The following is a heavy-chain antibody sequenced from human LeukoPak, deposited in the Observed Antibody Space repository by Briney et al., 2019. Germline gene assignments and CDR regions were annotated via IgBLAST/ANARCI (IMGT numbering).Heavy chain of an antibody. V-gene: IGHV4-31*03. CDR2: IYYSGAT. D-gene: IGHD5-24*01. Sequence: SETLSLTCTVSGGSIDSGAYYWSWIHQHPGKGLEWIGYIYYSGATYYNPSLKSRVTISIDRSKNQFSLKLSSVTAADTAVYYCARDLGDGYLANDYWGQGTLVSVSS. CDR1: GGSIDSGAYY. CDR3: ARDLGDGYLANDY. J-gene: IGHJ4*02.